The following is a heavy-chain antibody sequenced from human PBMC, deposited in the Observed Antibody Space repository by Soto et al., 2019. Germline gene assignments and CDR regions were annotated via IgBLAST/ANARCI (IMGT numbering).Heavy chain of an antibody. J-gene: IGHJ6*03. D-gene: IGHD3-10*01. CDR3: VKDEVFTMFRGVSPYYHYYMDV. CDR1: GFTFSNYG. Sequence: QVQLVESGGGVVQPGRSLRLSCAASGFTFSNYGIHWVRQAPGKGLEWVAIIWHDGGDKYYADSVKGRFTLSRDNSKSTVYLQMNNLREEDTAVYYCVKDEVFTMFRGVSPYYHYYMDVWGKGTTVTVSS. V-gene: IGHV3-33*06. CDR2: IWHDGGDK.